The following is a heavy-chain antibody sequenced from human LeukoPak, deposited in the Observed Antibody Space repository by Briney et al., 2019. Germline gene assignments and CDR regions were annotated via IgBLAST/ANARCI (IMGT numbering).Heavy chain of an antibody. CDR3: ARVRGYYDSSGHFDY. D-gene: IGHD3-22*01. CDR2: INPNSGGT. V-gene: IGHV1-2*02. J-gene: IGHJ4*02. CDR1: GYTFTGYY. Sequence: ASVKVSCKASGYTFTGYYMHWVRQAPGQGLEWMGWINPNSGGTNYAQKLQGRVTMTTDTSTSTAYMELRSLRSDDTAVYYCARVRGYYDSSGHFDYWGQGTLVTVSS.